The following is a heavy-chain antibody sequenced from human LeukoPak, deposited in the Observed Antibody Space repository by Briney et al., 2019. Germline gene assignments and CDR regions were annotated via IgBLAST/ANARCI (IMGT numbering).Heavy chain of an antibody. D-gene: IGHD3-9*01. J-gene: IGHJ5*01. Sequence: KTSETLSLTCAVYGASFSGYYWSWIRQPPGKGLECIGEINDGGTTNYNPSLKSRVSISIDRSKNHFYLILTSVTAADTATYYCARSFYRNYDKWFDFWGQGTLVTVSS. CDR2: INDGGTT. CDR3: ARSFYRNYDKWFDF. V-gene: IGHV4-34*01. CDR1: GASFSGYY.